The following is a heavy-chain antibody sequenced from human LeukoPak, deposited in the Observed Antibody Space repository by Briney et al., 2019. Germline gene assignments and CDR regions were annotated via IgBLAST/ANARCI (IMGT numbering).Heavy chain of an antibody. CDR2: INPNSGGT. J-gene: IGHJ4*02. D-gene: IGHD6-19*01. Sequence: ASVKVSCKASGYTFTGYYMHWVRQAPGQGLEWMGRINPNSGGTNYAQKFRGRVTMTRDTSISTAYMELSRLRSDDTAVYYCARDPVAGDLFDYWGQGTLVTVSS. CDR3: ARDPVAGDLFDY. CDR1: GYTFTGYY. V-gene: IGHV1-2*06.